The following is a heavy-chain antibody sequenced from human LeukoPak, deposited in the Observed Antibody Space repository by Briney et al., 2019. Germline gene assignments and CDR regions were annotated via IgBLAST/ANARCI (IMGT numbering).Heavy chain of an antibody. Sequence: GESLQISCKGSGYNFTNYWIGWVRQMPGKGLEWMGIIYPGDSDTTYSPSFQGQVTISADKSISTAYLQWSSLKASDTAMYYCARRRDGYNYVGTDYWGQGTLVTVSS. CDR2: IYPGDSDT. CDR3: ARRRDGYNYVGTDY. D-gene: IGHD5-24*01. V-gene: IGHV5-51*01. CDR1: GYNFTNYW. J-gene: IGHJ4*02.